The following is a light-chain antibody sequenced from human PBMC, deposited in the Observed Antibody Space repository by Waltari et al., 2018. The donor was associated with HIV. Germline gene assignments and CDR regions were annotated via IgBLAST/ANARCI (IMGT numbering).Light chain of an antibody. CDR1: SSDVGNFNL. CDR2: EVS. CDR3: CSYATSSTSLYV. Sequence: QSALTQPASVSGSPGQSITISCIGTSSDVGNFNLVSWSQQHPGKAPNLMIYEVSKRPSGVSNRFSGSKSGNTASLTISGLQADDEADYYCCSYATSSTSLYVFGTGTKVTVL. V-gene: IGLV2-23*02. J-gene: IGLJ1*01.